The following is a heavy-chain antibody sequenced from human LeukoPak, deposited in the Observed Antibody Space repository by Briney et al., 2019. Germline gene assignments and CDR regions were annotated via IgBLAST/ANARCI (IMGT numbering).Heavy chain of an antibody. CDR2: ISAYNGNT. D-gene: IGHD5-12*01. V-gene: IGHV1-18*01. CDR1: GYTFTIDG. J-gene: IGHJ4*02. CDR3: TSTGYSGHDPLHY. Sequence: ASVKVSCKASGYTFTIDGISWGRQAPGQGREWMGWISAYNGNTKYAQTLQGRVTMTTDTSTSTAYMELRSLRSDDTAVYYCTSTGYSGHDPLHYWGRGTLVTVSS.